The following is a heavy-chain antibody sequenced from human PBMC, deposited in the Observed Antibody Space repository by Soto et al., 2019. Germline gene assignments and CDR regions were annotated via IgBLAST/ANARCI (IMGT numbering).Heavy chain of an antibody. CDR2: IRSKANSYAT. J-gene: IGHJ4*02. V-gene: IGHV3-73*01. CDR3: TRHPAGDYSNY. D-gene: IGHD4-17*01. Sequence: EVQLVESGGGLVQPGGSLKLSCAASGFTFSGSAMHWVRQASGKGLEWVGRIRSKANSYATAYAASVKGRFTISRDDSKNTAYLQMNSLKTEDTAVYYCTRHPAGDYSNYWGQGTLVTVSS. CDR1: GFTFSGSA.